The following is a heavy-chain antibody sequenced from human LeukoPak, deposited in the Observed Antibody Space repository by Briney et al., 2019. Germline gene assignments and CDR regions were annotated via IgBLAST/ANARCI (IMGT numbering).Heavy chain of an antibody. V-gene: IGHV3-7*01. CDR1: GFSFISYW. D-gene: IGHD1-1*01. Sequence: PGGSLRLSCAASGFSFISYWMSWVRQAPGKGLEWVANIKQDGSAKNYVDSVKGRLTISRDNAKNSLYLQLNSLRAEDTAVYYCAGCAGNSCYFDYWGQGTLVIVSS. CDR3: AGCAGNSCYFDY. CDR2: IKQDGSAK. J-gene: IGHJ4*02.